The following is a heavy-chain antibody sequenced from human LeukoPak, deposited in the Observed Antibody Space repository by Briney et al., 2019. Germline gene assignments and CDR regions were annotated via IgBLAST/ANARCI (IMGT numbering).Heavy chain of an antibody. CDR1: GVSMSAYQ. D-gene: IGHD2-21*01. CDR3: ASSNDAKIAPFDH. J-gene: IGHJ4*02. Sequence: SETLSLSCTVSGVSMSAYQWSWVRQSPEKGLEWIGCINTKGETSYNASLTSRVTTSVDTSKSQFSLRLTSVTAADRAVYYCASSNDAKIAPFDHWGQGAPATVSS. CDR2: INTKGET. V-gene: IGHV4-4*09.